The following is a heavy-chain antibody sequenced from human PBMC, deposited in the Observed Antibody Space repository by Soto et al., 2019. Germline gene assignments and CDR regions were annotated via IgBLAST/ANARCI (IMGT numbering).Heavy chain of an antibody. Sequence: DVQLLESGGHLVQPGGSLRLSCAASGFTFSSYAMSWVRQAPGKGLEWVSSVSAGGDMTYYSDSVKGRFTISRDDSNNALLLQMNRLRIEDTALYYCARGDRGGSGSPARYYYSGLDVWGQGTTVTVS. CDR2: VSAGGDMT. D-gene: IGHD3-10*01. CDR3: ARGDRGGSGSPARYYYSGLDV. V-gene: IGHV3-23*01. J-gene: IGHJ6*02. CDR1: GFTFSSYA.